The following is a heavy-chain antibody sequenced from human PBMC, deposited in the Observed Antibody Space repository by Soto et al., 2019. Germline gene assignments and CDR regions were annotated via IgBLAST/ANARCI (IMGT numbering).Heavy chain of an antibody. J-gene: IGHJ4*02. CDR1: GGSISSGGYY. Sequence: ASETLSLTCTVSGGSISSGGYYWSWIRQHPGKGLEWIGYIYYSGSTYYNPSLKSRVTISVDTSKNQFSLKLSSVTAADTAVYYCAREPDYSNYLDYWGQGTLVTVS. CDR3: AREPDYSNYLDY. D-gene: IGHD4-4*01. CDR2: IYYSGST. V-gene: IGHV4-31*03.